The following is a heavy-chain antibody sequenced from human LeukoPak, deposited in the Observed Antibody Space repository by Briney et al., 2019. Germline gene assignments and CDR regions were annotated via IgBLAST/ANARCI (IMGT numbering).Heavy chain of an antibody. CDR3: ARDHNYAFDN. Sequence: GGSLRLSCTASGFPFSDYSMNWVRQAPGKGLEWISYIGVSSGNTKYADSVKGRFTISADNARNSLYLQMNSLRVEDTAVYYCARDHNYAFDNWGQGTLVSVSS. V-gene: IGHV3-48*04. CDR2: IGVSSGNT. J-gene: IGHJ4*02. CDR1: GFPFSDYS. D-gene: IGHD1-1*01.